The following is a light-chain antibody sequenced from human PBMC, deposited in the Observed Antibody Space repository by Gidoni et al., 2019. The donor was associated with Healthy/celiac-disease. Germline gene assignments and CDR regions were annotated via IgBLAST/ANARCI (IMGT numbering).Light chain of an antibody. J-gene: IGKJ1*01. CDR2: GAS. CDR3: QQYTNWPWT. Sequence: EIVMTQSPATLSVSPGERATLSCRASQSVSSNLAWYQQKPGQAPRLLTYGASTRATGIPARFSGSGSGTEFTLTISSLQSEDFAVYYCQQYTNWPWTFGQGTKVEIK. V-gene: IGKV3-15*01. CDR1: QSVSSN.